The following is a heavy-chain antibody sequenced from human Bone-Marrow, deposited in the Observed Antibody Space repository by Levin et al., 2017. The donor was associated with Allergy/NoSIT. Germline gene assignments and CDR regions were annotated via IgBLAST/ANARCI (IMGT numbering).Heavy chain of an antibody. Sequence: PSETLSLTCTVSGISVTRGSNYWTWIRQSPGKGLEWIGYVYFSGSTKYNPSLKSRVTISLDTSKNQFSLKLSSVTAADTAVYYCARDNYDGRDVFDFWGQGTMVTVSS. CDR1: GISVTRGSNY. J-gene: IGHJ3*01. D-gene: IGHD3-22*01. CDR3: ARDNYDGRDVFDF. CDR2: VYFSGST. V-gene: IGHV4-61*01.